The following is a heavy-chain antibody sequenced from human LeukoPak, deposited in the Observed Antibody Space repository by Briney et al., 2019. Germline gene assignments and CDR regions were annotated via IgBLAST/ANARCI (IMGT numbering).Heavy chain of an antibody. J-gene: IGHJ4*02. CDR1: GGTFSSYA. V-gene: IGHV1-69*05. D-gene: IGHD2-15*01. Sequence: GASVKVSCKASGGTFSSYAISWVRQAPGQGLEWMGGIIPIFGTANYAQKFQGRVTITTDESTSTAYMELSSLRSEDTAVYYCAMSPPPPRDIVVVVAATGFDYWGQGTLVTVSS. CDR2: IIPIFGTA. CDR3: AMSPPPPRDIVVVVAATGFDY.